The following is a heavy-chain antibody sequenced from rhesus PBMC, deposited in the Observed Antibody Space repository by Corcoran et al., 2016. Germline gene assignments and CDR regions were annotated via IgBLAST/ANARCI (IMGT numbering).Heavy chain of an antibody. V-gene: IGHV4-169*01. J-gene: IGHJ4*01. D-gene: IGHD3-16*01. CDR3: ARRRYYSGSSEFDY. Sequence: QLQLQESGPGLVKPSETLSLTCAVSGGSISSSYWSWIRQAPGKGQEWIGYIGGSSSNTNNNPSLKSRVTLSVDTSKNQLSLKLSSVTAADTAVYYCARRRYYSGSSEFDYWGQGVLVTVSS. CDR2: IGGSSSNT. CDR1: GGSISSSY.